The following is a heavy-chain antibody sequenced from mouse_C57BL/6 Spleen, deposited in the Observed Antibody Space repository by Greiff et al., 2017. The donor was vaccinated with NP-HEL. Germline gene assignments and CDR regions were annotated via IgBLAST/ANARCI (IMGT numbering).Heavy chain of an antibody. D-gene: IGHD2-4*01. Sequence: EVKVEESGEGLVKPGGSLKLSCAASGFTFSSYAMSWVRQTPEKRLEWVAYISSGGDYIYYADTVKGRFTISRDNARNTLYLQMSSLKSEDTAMYYCTRGGYDYDVGYAMDYWGQGTSVTVSS. CDR3: TRGGYDYDVGYAMDY. CDR1: GFTFSSYA. V-gene: IGHV5-9-1*02. J-gene: IGHJ4*01. CDR2: ISSGGDYI.